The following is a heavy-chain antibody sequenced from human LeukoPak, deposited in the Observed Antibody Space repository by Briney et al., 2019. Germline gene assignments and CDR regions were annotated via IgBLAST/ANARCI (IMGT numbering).Heavy chain of an antibody. D-gene: IGHD6-19*01. Sequence: GGSLRLSCAASGFTFIKYSMTWVRQAPGKGLEWVSAITGSGAFTDYADSVKGRFTISRDNSKNTLYLQMNSLRAEDTAVYYCAKRSAESSGYFNYWGQGILVTASS. V-gene: IGHV3-23*01. CDR2: ITGSGAFT. J-gene: IGHJ4*02. CDR1: GFTFIKYS. CDR3: AKRSAESSGYFNY.